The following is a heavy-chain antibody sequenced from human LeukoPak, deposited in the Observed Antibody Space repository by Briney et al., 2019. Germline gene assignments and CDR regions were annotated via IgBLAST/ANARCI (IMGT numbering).Heavy chain of an antibody. D-gene: IGHD3-22*01. CDR3: ARDGSYYYDSSGYTFDY. CDR2: IIPIFGTA. Sequence: SVKVSCKASGGTFSSYAISWVRQAPGPGLEWMGRIIPIFGTANYAQKFQSRVTITTDESTSTAYMELSSLRSEDTAVYYCARDGSYYYDSSGYTFDYWGQGTLVTVSS. J-gene: IGHJ4*02. CDR1: GGTFSSYA. V-gene: IGHV1-69*05.